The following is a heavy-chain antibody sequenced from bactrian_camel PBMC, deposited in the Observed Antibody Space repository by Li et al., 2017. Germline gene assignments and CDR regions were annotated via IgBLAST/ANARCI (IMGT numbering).Heavy chain of an antibody. J-gene: IGHJ4*01. V-gene: IGHV3S1*01. CDR3: AKGLFSTADGLGHTV. CDR1: EFTYSRTW. D-gene: IGHD1*01. Sequence: QLVESGGGSVSAGGSLRLSCTASEFTYSRTWLGWFRQGPGKEREGVAAIYHGGGATAYADSVKGRFTISRDNAKNTVWLQMNNLQSEDTALYYCAKGLFSTADGLGHTVRGQGTQVTVS. CDR2: IYHGGGAT.